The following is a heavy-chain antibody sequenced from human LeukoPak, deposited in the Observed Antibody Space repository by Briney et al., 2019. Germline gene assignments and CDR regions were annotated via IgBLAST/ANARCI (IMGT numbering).Heavy chain of an antibody. CDR2: ISAYKGNT. J-gene: IGHJ3*02. V-gene: IGHV1-18*01. CDR1: GYTFTSYG. Sequence: GAXVKVSCKASGYTFTSYGISWVRQAPGQGLEGMGWISAYKGNTNYAQKLQGRVTMTTDTSTSTAYMEVRSLRSDDTAVYYCARGEMATARRQAGAFDIWGQGTMVTVSS. D-gene: IGHD5-24*01. CDR3: ARGEMATARRQAGAFDI.